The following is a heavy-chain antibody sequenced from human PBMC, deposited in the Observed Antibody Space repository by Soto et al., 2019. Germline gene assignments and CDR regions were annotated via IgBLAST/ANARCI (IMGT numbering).Heavy chain of an antibody. D-gene: IGHD6-13*01. CDR1: GYTFTSYA. CDR2: ISAHSGNK. V-gene: IGHV1-18*01. J-gene: IGHJ4*02. Sequence: QVQLVQSEGEVKKPGASVKISCRASGYTFTSYAINWVRQAPGQGLEWMGWISAHSGNKNYAQKVQGRVTMTTDTSTSTAYMELRSLRSDDTAIYYCARIAASGIVHDFDFWGQGTLVTVSS. CDR3: ARIAASGIVHDFDF.